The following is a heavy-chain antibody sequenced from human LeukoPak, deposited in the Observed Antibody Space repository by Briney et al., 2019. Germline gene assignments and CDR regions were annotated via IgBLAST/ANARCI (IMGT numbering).Heavy chain of an antibody. CDR2: IYWNGDK. Sequence: SGPTLVNPTQTLTLTCTFSGFSLSTSGVGVGWIRQPPGKALEWLALIYWNGDKRYSPSLKSRLTITMDTSKNQVVLAMTKMDPVDTATYYCAQSYSRASIAWGQGTLVTVSS. V-gene: IGHV2-5*01. D-gene: IGHD6-6*01. J-gene: IGHJ5*02. CDR3: AQSYSRASIA. CDR1: GFSLSTSGVG.